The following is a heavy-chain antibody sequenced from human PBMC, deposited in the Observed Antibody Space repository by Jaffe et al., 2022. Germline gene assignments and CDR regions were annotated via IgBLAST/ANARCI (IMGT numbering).Heavy chain of an antibody. J-gene: IGHJ4*02. CDR2: IRYDGSNK. V-gene: IGHV3-30*02. D-gene: IGHD6-19*01. Sequence: QVQLVESGGGVVQPGGSLRLSCAASGFTFSSYGMHWVRQAPGKGLEWVAFIRYDGSNKYYADSVKGRFTISRDNSKNTLYLQMNSLRAEDTAVYYCAKDSGIAVAGYYFDYWGQGTLVTVSS. CDR3: AKDSGIAVAGYYFDY. CDR1: GFTFSSYG.